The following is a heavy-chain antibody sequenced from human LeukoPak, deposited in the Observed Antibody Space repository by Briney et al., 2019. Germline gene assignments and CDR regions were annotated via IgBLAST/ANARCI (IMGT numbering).Heavy chain of an antibody. CDR3: ARGDYVWGSCRSPFDY. Sequence: SETLSLTCAVYGGSFSGYYWSWIRQPPGKGLEWIGEINHSGSTNYNPSLKSRVTISVDTSKNQFSLKLSSVTAEGTAVYYCARGDYVWGSCRSPFDYWGQGTLVTVSS. J-gene: IGHJ4*02. CDR1: GGSFSGYY. D-gene: IGHD3-16*02. CDR2: INHSGST. V-gene: IGHV4-34*01.